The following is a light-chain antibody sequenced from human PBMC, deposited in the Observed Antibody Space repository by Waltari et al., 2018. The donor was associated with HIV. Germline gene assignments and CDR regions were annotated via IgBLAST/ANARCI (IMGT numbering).Light chain of an antibody. V-gene: IGKV3-15*01. J-gene: IGKJ4*01. CDR1: QSVSTN. CDR3: QQYNNWRST. Sequence: EIVMTQSPATLSVSPGERATLSCRASQSVSTNLAWYQQIPGQAPRVLIYSASTRASGIPVRFSGSGSGTEFTLTISSLQSEDFAVYYCQQYNNWRSTFGGGTKVEIK. CDR2: SAS.